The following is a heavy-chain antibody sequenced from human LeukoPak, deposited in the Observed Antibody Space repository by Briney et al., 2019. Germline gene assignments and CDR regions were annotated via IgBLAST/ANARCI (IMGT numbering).Heavy chain of an antibody. D-gene: IGHD3-9*01. J-gene: IGHJ4*02. Sequence: GGSLRLSCAASGFTFSSYSMNWVRQAPGKGLEWVSSISSSSSYIYYADSVKGRFTISRDNAKNSLYLQVNSLRAEDTAVYYCASDILTPPFDYWGQGTLVTVSS. V-gene: IGHV3-21*01. CDR1: GFTFSSYS. CDR2: ISSSSSYI. CDR3: ASDILTPPFDY.